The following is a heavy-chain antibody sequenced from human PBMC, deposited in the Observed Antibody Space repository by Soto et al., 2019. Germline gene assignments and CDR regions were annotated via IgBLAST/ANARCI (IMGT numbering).Heavy chain of an antibody. J-gene: IGHJ5*02. CDR1: GFTFSSYS. CDR3: ARDLMGSNLTIFGFVTEFDP. D-gene: IGHD3-3*01. V-gene: IGHV3-21*01. Sequence: EVQLVESGGGLVKPGGSLRLSCAASGFTFSSYSMNWVRQAPGKGLEWVSSISSSSSYIYYADSVTGRFTISRDNAKNALYLQMNSLRAEDTAVYYCARDLMGSNLTIFGFVTEFDPWGQGTLVTVSS. CDR2: ISSSSSYI.